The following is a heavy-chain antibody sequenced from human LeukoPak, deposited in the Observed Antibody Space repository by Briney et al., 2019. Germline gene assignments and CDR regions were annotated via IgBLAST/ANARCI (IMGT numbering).Heavy chain of an antibody. J-gene: IGHJ2*01. CDR2: INHSGST. CDR1: GGSFSVYY. V-gene: IGHV4-34*01. CDR3: ATSSYGDYGAYWYFDL. D-gene: IGHD4-17*01. Sequence: SETLSLTCAVYGGSFSVYYWSCIRQPPGKGLEWIGEINHSGSTNYNPSLKSRVTISVDTSKNQFSLKLSSVTAADTAVYYCATSSYGDYGAYWYFDLWGRGTLVTVSS.